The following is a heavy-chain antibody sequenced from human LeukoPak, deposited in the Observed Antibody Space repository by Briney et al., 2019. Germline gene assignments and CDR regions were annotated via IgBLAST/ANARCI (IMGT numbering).Heavy chain of an antibody. V-gene: IGHV1-2*02. D-gene: IGHD6-19*01. Sequence: ASVKVSCKASGYTFTGYYMHWVRQAPGQGLEWMGWINPNSGGTNYAQKFQGRVTMTRDTSISTAFMDLNSLRAEDTAVYYCARGLWGVAGRGDAFDIWGQGTMVTVSS. CDR2: INPNSGGT. CDR1: GYTFTGYY. CDR3: ARGLWGVAGRGDAFDI. J-gene: IGHJ3*02.